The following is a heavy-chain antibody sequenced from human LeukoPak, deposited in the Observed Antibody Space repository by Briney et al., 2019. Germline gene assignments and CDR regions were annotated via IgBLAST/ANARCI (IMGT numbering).Heavy chain of an antibody. CDR3: ARLGGVGATGGYAFDI. Sequence: SSETLSLTCTVSGGSISSYYWSWIRQPPGKGLEWIGYIYYSGSTNYNPSLKSRVTISVDTSKNQFSLKLSSVTAADTAVYYCARLGGVGATGGYAFDIWGQGTMVTVSS. D-gene: IGHD1-26*01. CDR1: GGSISSYY. V-gene: IGHV4-59*08. CDR2: IYYSGST. J-gene: IGHJ3*02.